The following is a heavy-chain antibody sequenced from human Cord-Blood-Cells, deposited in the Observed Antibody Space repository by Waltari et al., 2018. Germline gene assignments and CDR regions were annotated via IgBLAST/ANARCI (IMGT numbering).Heavy chain of an antibody. CDR1: GYSISSGYY. J-gene: IGHJ6*02. V-gene: IGHV4-38-2*02. D-gene: IGHD6-13*01. CDR2: IYHSGST. Sequence: QVQLQESGPGLVKPSETLSLTCAVSGYSISSGYYWGWSRQPPGKGLEWIGSIYHSGSTYYNPSLKSRVTISVDTSKNQFSLKLSSVTAADTAVYYCAREIIAAAGTYYGMDVWGQGTTVTVSS. CDR3: AREIIAAAGTYYGMDV.